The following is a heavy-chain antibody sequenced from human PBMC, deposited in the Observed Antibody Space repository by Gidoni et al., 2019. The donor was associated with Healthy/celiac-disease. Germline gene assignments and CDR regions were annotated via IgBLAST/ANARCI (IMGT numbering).Heavy chain of an antibody. J-gene: IGHJ4*02. V-gene: IGHV1-69*06. D-gene: IGHD3-22*01. CDR1: GGTFSSYA. Sequence: QVQLVQSGAEVKKPGSSVKVSCKASGGTFSSYAISWLRQAPGQGLEWMGGIIPIFGTAIYAQKFQGRVTITADKSTSTAYMELSSLRSEDTAVYYCARQTDYYGSSGYYYAFDYWGQGTLVTVSS. CDR2: IIPIFGTA. CDR3: ARQTDYYGSSGYYYAFDY.